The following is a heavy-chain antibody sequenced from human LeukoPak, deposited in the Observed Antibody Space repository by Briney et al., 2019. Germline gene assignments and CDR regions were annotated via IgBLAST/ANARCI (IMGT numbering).Heavy chain of an antibody. CDR1: GFTFSTYA. Sequence: GGSLRLSCAASGFTFSTYAMSWVRQAPGKGLEWVAVISDDGRNKYYADSVKGRFTISRDNAENTLYLQMNSLRAEDTAVYYCARVGSGSYFFDYWGQGTLVTVSS. D-gene: IGHD3-10*01. J-gene: IGHJ4*02. CDR2: ISDDGRNK. CDR3: ARVGSGSYFFDY. V-gene: IGHV3-30*04.